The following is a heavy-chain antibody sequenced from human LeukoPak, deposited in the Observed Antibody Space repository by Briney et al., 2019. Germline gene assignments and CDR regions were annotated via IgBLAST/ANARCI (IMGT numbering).Heavy chain of an antibody. V-gene: IGHV3-30*04. CDR3: ARDRTMVHFDY. D-gene: IGHD3-10*01. CDR1: GFTFSSYA. CDR2: ISYDGSNK. Sequence: GGSLRLSCAASGFTFSSYAMHWVRQAPGKGLEXVAVISYDGSNKYYADSVKGRFTISRDNSKNTLYLQMNSLRAEDTAVYYCARDRTMVHFDYWGQGTLVTVSS. J-gene: IGHJ4*02.